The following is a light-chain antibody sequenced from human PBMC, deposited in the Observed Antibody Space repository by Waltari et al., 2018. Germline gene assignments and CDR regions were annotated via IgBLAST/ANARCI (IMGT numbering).Light chain of an antibody. Sequence: EIVLTQSPGTLSLSPGDSATLSCRTSQSVTRALAWYQPTPGQAPRLLIYGASNRATGIPDRFSGSGSGTDFSLTISSLEPEDFVVYYCQHYLRLPVTFGQGTKVEVK. CDR1: QSVTRA. CDR3: QHYLRLPVT. V-gene: IGKV3-20*01. J-gene: IGKJ1*01. CDR2: GAS.